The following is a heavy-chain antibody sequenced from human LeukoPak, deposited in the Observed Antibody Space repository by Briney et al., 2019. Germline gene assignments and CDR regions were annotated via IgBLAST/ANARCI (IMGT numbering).Heavy chain of an antibody. CDR3: ARDGPRAGRGVIFEN. J-gene: IGHJ4*02. CDR2: VYSGGST. D-gene: IGHD3-10*01. V-gene: IGHV3-66*01. Sequence: GGSLRLSCAASGFIVSSNYMSWVRQAPGKGLEWVSVVYSGGSTYYADSVKGRFTISRDNSQNTLYLQMNSLRAEDTAVYYCARDGPRAGRGVIFENWGQGTLVTVSS. CDR1: GFIVSSNY.